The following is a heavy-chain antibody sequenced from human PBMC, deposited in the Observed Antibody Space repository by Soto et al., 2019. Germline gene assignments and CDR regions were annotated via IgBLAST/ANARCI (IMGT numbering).Heavy chain of an antibody. CDR1: GGTFSSYA. V-gene: IGHV1-69*01. CDR2: IIPIFGTE. D-gene: IGHD6-13*01. Sequence: QVQLVQSGAEVQKPGSSVRVSCKAYGGTFSSYAISWVRQAPGQGLEWIGGIIPIFGTENYGQKFQGRVTITADESTSTAYMELSSLRSEDTAVYYCARDRIAGSKYYYGMDVWGQGTTVTVSS. J-gene: IGHJ6*02. CDR3: ARDRIAGSKYYYGMDV.